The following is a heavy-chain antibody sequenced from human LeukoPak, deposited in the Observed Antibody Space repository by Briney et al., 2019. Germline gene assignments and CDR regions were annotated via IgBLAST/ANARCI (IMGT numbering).Heavy chain of an antibody. V-gene: IGHV5-51*01. CDR2: IYPGDSDT. Sequence: RGESLQISRQGSGYSFTSYWIGWVRQVPGKGLEWMGIIYPGDSDTRYSPSFQGQVTISADKSISTAYLQWSSLKASDTAMYYCARPNYYYDSSGYYRYYFDYWGQGTLVTVSS. D-gene: IGHD3-22*01. CDR3: ARPNYYYDSSGYYRYYFDY. CDR1: GYSFTSYW. J-gene: IGHJ4*02.